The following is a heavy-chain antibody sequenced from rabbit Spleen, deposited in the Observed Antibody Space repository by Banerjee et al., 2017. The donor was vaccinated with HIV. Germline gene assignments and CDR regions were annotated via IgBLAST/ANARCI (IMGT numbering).Heavy chain of an antibody. J-gene: IGHJ6*01. Sequence: QEQLEESGGDLVKPEGSLTLTCKASGFSFSNKAVMCWVRQAPGKGLEWIACINTRTGATAYANWAKGRFTISKASSTTVTLQMTSLTAADTATYFCARDTGSSFSSYGMDLWGQGTLVTVS. V-gene: IGHV1S45*01. CDR1: GFSFSNKAV. CDR2: INTRTGAT. CDR3: ARDTGSSFSSYGMDL. D-gene: IGHD8-1*01.